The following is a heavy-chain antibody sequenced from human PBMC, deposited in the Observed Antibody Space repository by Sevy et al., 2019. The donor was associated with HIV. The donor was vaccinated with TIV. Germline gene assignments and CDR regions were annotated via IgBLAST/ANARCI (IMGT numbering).Heavy chain of an antibody. CDR2: ISSRTDYI. CDR3: ARDLPPSATTVAHFDY. D-gene: IGHD4-17*01. V-gene: IGHV3-21*01. J-gene: IGHJ4*02. Sequence: GGSLRLSCAASGFTFGSYSMNWVRQAPGKGLEWVSSISSRTDYIYYADSMRGRFTISRDDAKKSLHLEMNSLRAEDTAVYYCARDLPPSATTVAHFDYWGQGTLVTVSS. CDR1: GFTFGSYS.